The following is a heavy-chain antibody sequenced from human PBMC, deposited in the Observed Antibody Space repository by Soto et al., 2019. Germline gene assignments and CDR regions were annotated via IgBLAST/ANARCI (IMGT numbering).Heavy chain of an antibody. CDR1: GFTFSSYG. CDR3: AKDRGWRGSSHETGGMGV. D-gene: IGHD6-13*01. J-gene: IGHJ6*02. Sequence: QVQLVESGGGVVQPGRALRLSCAASGFTFSSYGMCWVRQAPGKGLEWVAVISYDGSNKYYGDSVKGRFTISRDNSKNPLXRQMNRLRAEDTAVYYCAKDRGWRGSSHETGGMGVWGQGTTVTVSS. CDR2: ISYDGSNK. V-gene: IGHV3-30*18.